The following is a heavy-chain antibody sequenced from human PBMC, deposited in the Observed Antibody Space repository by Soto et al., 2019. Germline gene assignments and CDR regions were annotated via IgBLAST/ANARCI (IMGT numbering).Heavy chain of an antibody. J-gene: IGHJ5*02. CDR3: ARDRDIRAGFVSGWFDP. V-gene: IGHV1-69*01. Sequence: QVQLVQSGAEVKKPGSSVKVSCKASGGTFSSYAISWVRQAPGQGLEWMGGIIPIFGTANYAQKFQGRVTITADESTSTAYRELSSLRSEDTAVYYCARDRDIRAGFVSGWFDPWGQGTLVTVSS. CDR2: IIPIFGTA. D-gene: IGHD2-15*01. CDR1: GGTFSSYA.